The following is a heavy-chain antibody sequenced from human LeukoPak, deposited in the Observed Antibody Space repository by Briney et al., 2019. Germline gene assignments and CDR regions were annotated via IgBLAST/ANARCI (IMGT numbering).Heavy chain of an antibody. CDR2: MNPNSGNT. CDR3: VRAMAPLDTFNYQYAMDV. CDR1: GYTFNNYD. Sequence: ASVKVSCKASGYTFNNYDINWVRQAPAQGLECMGWMNPNSGNTGYAQKFQGRFTLTRETFISTAYMELSSLRSDDTAVYYCVRAMAPLDTFNYQYAMDVWGQGTMVTVSS. V-gene: IGHV1-8*01. J-gene: IGHJ6*02. D-gene: IGHD5-24*01.